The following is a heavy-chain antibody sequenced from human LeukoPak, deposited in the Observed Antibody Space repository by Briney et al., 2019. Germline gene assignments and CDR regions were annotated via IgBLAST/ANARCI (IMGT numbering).Heavy chain of an antibody. D-gene: IGHD6-13*01. CDR3: ARQDVYSSSWTDYYYYMDV. CDR2: IYYSGST. CDR1: GASISSYY. V-gene: IGHV4-59*08. J-gene: IGHJ6*03. Sequence: SETLSLTCTVSGASISSYYWSWIRQPPGKGLEWIGYIYYSGSTNYNPSLKSRVTISVDTSKNQFSLKLSSVTAADTAVYYCARQDVYSSSWTDYYYYMDVWGKGTTVTVSS.